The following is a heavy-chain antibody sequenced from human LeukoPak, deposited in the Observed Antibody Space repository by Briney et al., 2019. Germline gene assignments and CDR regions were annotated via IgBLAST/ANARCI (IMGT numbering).Heavy chain of an antibody. CDR1: GGSTSCDF. V-gene: IGHV4-59*03. CDR3: ATLDSCGYTNAFDI. D-gene: IGHD3-22*01. CDR2: IHYSGST. J-gene: IGHJ3*02. Sequence: PSETLSLTCTVSGGSTSCDFWSWIRQPPGKGLEWIGFIHYSGSTDYNPSLKSRVTISVDTSKNQFSLQLSSVTAADTAVYYCATLDSCGYTNAFDIWGQGTMVTVSS.